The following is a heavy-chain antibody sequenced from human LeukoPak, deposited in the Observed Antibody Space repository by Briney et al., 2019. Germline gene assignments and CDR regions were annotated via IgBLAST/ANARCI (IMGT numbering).Heavy chain of an antibody. J-gene: IGHJ4*02. V-gene: IGHV3-23*01. CDR3: AKGARSSGYPAKQYFDY. Sequence: GGSLRLSCAASGFTFSSYAMSWVRQAPGKGLEWVSAISGSGGSTYYADSVKGRFTISRDNSKNTLYLQMNSLRAEDTAVYYCAKGARSSGYPAKQYFDYWGQGTLATVSS. D-gene: IGHD3-22*01. CDR1: GFTFSSYA. CDR2: ISGSGGST.